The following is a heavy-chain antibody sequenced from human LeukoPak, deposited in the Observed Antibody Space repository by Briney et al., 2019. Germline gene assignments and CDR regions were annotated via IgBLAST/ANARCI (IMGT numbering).Heavy chain of an antibody. J-gene: IGHJ4*01. CDR3: STDPRLLMY. CDR1: GFSFSDSY. D-gene: IGHD2-8*01. V-gene: IGHV3-11*01. Sequence: GGSLRLSCVVSGFSFSDSYMTWIRQTPGKGLEWLAYISGSGSDIYYADSVKGRFTISRDNAKNSLYLQMNSLRPEDTALYYCSTDPRLLMYWGHGTLVTVSS. CDR2: ISGSGSDI.